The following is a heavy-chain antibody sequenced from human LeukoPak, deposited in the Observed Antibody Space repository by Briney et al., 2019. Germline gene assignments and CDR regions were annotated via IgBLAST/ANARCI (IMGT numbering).Heavy chain of an antibody. D-gene: IGHD3-22*01. V-gene: IGHV3-15*01. Sequence: GGSLRLSCAASGFTFSNAWMSWVRQAPGKGLEWVGRIKSKTDGGTTDYAAPVKGRFTISRDDSKNTLYLQMNSLKTEDTAVYYCTTARYYDSSGYYYEDYWGQGTLVTVSS. CDR2: IKSKTDGGTT. CDR3: TTARYYDSSGYYYEDY. CDR1: GFTFSNAW. J-gene: IGHJ4*02.